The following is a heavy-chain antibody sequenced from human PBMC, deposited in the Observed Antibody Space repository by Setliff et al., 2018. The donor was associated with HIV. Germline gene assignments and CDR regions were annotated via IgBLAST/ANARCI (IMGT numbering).Heavy chain of an antibody. V-gene: IGHV4-61*02. J-gene: IGHJ6*04. D-gene: IGHD2-21*01. CDR1: GASISSGNYF. CDR2: IDTSGST. CDR3: ARDAGYCGGDCYPMVLDV. Sequence: PSETLSLTCTVSGASISSGNYFWTWIRQPAGKGLEWIGRIDTSGSTNYNPSLKSRVTTSVDTSKNQFSLKLSSVTAADTAVYYCARDAGYCGGDCYPMVLDVWGKGTTVTVSS.